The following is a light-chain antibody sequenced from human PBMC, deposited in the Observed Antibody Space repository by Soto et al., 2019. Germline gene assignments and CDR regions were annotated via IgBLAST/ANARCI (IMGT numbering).Light chain of an antibody. J-gene: IGKJ1*01. CDR2: GAS. CDR3: QQYGSSPWT. V-gene: IGKV3-20*01. Sequence: EIVLSGCRVILSKSQGERATLSCRASQSVSSSYLAWYQQKPGQAPRLLIYGASSRATGIPDRFSGSGSGTDFTLTISRLESEELAQYYCQQYGSSPWTLGQGTKLDIK. CDR1: QSVSSSY.